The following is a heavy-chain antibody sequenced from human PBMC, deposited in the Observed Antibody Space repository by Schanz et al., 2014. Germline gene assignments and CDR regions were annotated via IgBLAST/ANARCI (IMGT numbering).Heavy chain of an antibody. D-gene: IGHD2-15*01. CDR1: GFTFSSFA. CDR3: AKDIGGAVAAPVYDS. CDR2: ISGTGTKT. J-gene: IGHJ4*02. Sequence: ELQLVESGGGLLQPGGSLRLSCAASGFTFSSFAMSWVRQAPGKGLEWVSGISGTGTKTYYADSVKSRVTISRDNSKNTAVLHMSSLGAADTALYYCAKDIGGAVAAPVYDSWGQGTLVTVSS. V-gene: IGHV3-23*04.